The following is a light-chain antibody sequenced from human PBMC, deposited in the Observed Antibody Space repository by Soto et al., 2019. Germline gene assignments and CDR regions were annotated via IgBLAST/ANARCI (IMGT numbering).Light chain of an antibody. CDR3: QQSYTTPLT. V-gene: IGKV1-39*01. J-gene: IGKJ1*01. Sequence: DIQMTQSPSSLSASVGDRVTITCRASQSISSYLNWYQQKPGKAPNLLIYSAYSLESGVPSRFSGSGSGTDFTLTISSLQPEDFATYYCQQSYTTPLTFGQWTKVGI. CDR1: QSISSY. CDR2: SAY.